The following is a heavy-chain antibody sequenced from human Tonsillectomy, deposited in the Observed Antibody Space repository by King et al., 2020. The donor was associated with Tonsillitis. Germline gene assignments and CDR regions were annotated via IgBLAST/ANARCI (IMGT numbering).Heavy chain of an antibody. V-gene: IGHV3-33*01. CDR1: GFSFSSYD. CDR2: IWYDGTNE. D-gene: IGHD1-26*01. J-gene: IGHJ5*02. Sequence: QVQLVESGGGVVQPGRSLRLSCAASGFSFSSYDMVWVRQAPGKGLECVAVIWYDGTNEDYADSVKGRFAISRDNSRHMLYLQMNSLTAEDTAVYYCAREVGATPNWFDPWGQGTLVTVSS. CDR3: AREVGATPNWFDP.